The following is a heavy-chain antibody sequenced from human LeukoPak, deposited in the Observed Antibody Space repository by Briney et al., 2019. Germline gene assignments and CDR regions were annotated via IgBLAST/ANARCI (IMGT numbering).Heavy chain of an antibody. CDR3: ARDRRIAVAGKTLTYYYYGMDV. CDR2: ISTSSDQR. J-gene: IGHJ6*02. Sequence: ASVKVSCKASGYTFTSFGIAWVRQAPGQGLEWVGWISTSSDQRRYAHMLQDRVTMTTDTSTSTAYMELRSLRSDDTAVYYCARDRRIAVAGKTLTYYYYGMDVWGQGTTVTVSS. CDR1: GYTFTSFG. V-gene: IGHV1-18*01. D-gene: IGHD6-19*01.